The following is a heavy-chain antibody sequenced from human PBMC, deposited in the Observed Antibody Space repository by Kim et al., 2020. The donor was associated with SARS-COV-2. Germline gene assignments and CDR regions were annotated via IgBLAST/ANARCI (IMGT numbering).Heavy chain of an antibody. CDR2: INAGNGNT. CDR1: GYTFTTYA. Sequence: ASVKVSCKASGYTFTTYAMHWVRQAPGQRPEWMGWINAGNGNTKYSQTFQGRVTITREKSATTAYMELSSLTSEDTAVYYCARGSSGPGCWVDYWGQGTLVTVPS. CDR3: ARGSSGPGCWVDY. D-gene: IGHD6-19*01. J-gene: IGHJ4*02. V-gene: IGHV1-3*01.